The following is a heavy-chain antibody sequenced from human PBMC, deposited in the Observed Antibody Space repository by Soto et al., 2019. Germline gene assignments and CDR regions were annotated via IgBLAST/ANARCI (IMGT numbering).Heavy chain of an antibody. D-gene: IGHD3-9*01. CDR1: GFTFSSYA. V-gene: IGHV3-23*01. Sequence: GGSLRLSCAASGFTFSSYAMTWVRQAPGEGLEWVSAVSAGGGSTYYADSVKGRFTNSRDNSKNTLFLQMNSLRAEDTAVYYCAKDLHYDKWRGYYYYYYYMDVWGKGTTVTVSS. CDR3: AKDLHYDKWRGYYYYYYYMDV. J-gene: IGHJ6*03. CDR2: VSAGGGST.